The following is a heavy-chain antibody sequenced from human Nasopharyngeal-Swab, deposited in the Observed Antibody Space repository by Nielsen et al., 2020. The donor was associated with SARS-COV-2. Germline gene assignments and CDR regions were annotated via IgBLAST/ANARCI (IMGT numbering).Heavy chain of an antibody. CDR3: ASGESEFDP. D-gene: IGHD3-10*01. J-gene: IGHJ5*02. CDR1: GFIFSSYA. CDR2: ISYDGSNK. V-gene: IGHV3-30*04. Sequence: LSLTCAASGFIFSSYAMHWVRQAPGKGLEWVAVISYDGSNKYYADSVKGRFTISRDNSKNTLYLQMNSLRAEDTAVYYCASGESEFDPWGQGTLVTVSS.